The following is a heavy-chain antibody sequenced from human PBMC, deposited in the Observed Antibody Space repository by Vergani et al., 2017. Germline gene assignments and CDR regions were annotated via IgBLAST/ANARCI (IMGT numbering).Heavy chain of an antibody. J-gene: IGHJ3*02. Sequence: EVQFVESGGDLVQPGRSLRLSCTASGFTFGYYAMDWFRQAPGQGLEWVGGIRSKAYGQATIYAASVKGRFTISRDDSKSIAYLQMNNLQNEDTAMYYCVRDQVTMLRGSDALDIWGQGTMVTVSS. CDR2: IRSKAYGQAT. CDR3: VRDQVTMLRGSDALDI. D-gene: IGHD3-10*01. V-gene: IGHV3-49*03. CDR1: GFTFGYYA.